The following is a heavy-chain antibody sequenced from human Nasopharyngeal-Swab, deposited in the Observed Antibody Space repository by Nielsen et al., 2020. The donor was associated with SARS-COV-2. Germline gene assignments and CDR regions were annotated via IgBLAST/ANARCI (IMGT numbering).Heavy chain of an antibody. D-gene: IGHD3-22*01. CDR1: GGSFSGYY. J-gene: IGHJ4*02. Sequence: GSLRLSCAVYGGSFSGYYWSWIRQPPGKGLEWIGEINHSGSTNYNPSLKSRVTISVDTSKNQFSLKLSSVTAADTAVYYCARGRPLNYYGSSGFDDFDYWGQGTLVTVSS. V-gene: IGHV4-34*01. CDR2: INHSGST. CDR3: ARGRPLNYYGSSGFDDFDY.